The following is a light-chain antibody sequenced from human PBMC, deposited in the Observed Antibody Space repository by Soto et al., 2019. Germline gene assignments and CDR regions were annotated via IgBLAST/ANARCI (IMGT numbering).Light chain of an antibody. J-gene: IGLJ1*01. CDR2: EVT. Sequence: QSVLAQPASVSGSPGQSITISCTGGSRDLGGYNYVSWYQQHPGRAPRLLILEVTNRPSGVPDRFSGSKSGNTASLIIRGLQAEDEADYFCSSYSSKTPPYVFGTGTKLTVL. V-gene: IGLV2-14*01. CDR1: SRDLGGYNY. CDR3: SSYSSKTPPYV.